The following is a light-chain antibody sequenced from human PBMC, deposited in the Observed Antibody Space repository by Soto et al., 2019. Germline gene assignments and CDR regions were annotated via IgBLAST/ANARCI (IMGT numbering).Light chain of an antibody. V-gene: IGKV3-20*01. CDR1: QSISSN. CDR3: HQYGISPPVT. Sequence: EIVLTQSPATLSLSPGERATLSCRASQSISSNLAWYQQKPGQAPRLLIYGASSRATGIPDRFSGSGSGTDFTLTISRLEPEDFAMYYCHQYGISPPVTFGQGTLLET. CDR2: GAS. J-gene: IGKJ5*01.